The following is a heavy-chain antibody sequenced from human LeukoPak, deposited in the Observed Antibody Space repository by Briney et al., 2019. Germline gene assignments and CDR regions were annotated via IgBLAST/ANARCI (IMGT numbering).Heavy chain of an antibody. CDR2: IYTSGST. V-gene: IGHV4-4*07. CDR1: GGSISSYY. J-gene: IGHJ4*02. D-gene: IGHD3-22*01. CDR3: ARVLVNSSEGYYFDY. Sequence: SETLSLTCTVSGGSISSYYWSWIRQPAGKGLEWIGRIYTSGSTNYNPSLKSRVTMSVDTSKNQFSLKLSSVTAADTAVYYCARVLVNSSEGYYFDYWGQGTLVTVSS.